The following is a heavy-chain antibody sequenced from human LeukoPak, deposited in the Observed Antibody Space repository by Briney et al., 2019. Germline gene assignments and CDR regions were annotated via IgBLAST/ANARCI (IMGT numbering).Heavy chain of an antibody. CDR1: GYTFTGYY. D-gene: IGHD2-15*01. CDR2: INPNSGGT. CDR3: ARDHGYCSGGSCYYYYYGMDV. Sequence: ASVKVSCKASGYTFTGYYMHWVRQAPGQGLEWMGWINPNSGGTNYAQKFQGWVTMTRDTSISTAYMELSRLRSDDTAVYYCARDHGYCSGGSCYYYYYGMDVWGQGTTVTVSS. V-gene: IGHV1-2*04. J-gene: IGHJ6*02.